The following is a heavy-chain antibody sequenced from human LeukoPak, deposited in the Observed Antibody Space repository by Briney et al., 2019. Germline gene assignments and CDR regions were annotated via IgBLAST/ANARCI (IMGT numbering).Heavy chain of an antibody. V-gene: IGHV1-2*02. D-gene: IGHD6-19*01. CDR2: INPNSGGT. J-gene: IGHJ4*02. CDR1: GYTFAGYY. Sequence: ASVKVSCKASGYTFAGYYMHWVRQAPGQGREWMGWINPNSGGTNYAQKLQGRVTMTRDTSISTAYMELSRLRSDDTAVYYCARGQGYSSGWYGTYYFDYWGQGTLVTVSS. CDR3: ARGQGYSSGWYGTYYFDY.